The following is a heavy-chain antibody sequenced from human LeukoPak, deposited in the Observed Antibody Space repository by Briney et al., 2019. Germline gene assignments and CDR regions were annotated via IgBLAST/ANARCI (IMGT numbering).Heavy chain of an antibody. J-gene: IGHJ4*02. CDR2: ISGSGGST. CDR3: AKGKWLQLYYFDY. D-gene: IGHD5-24*01. Sequence: GGSLRLSCAASGFTFSSYAMSWVRQVPGKGLEWVSAISGSGGSTYYADSVKGRFTISRDNSKNTLYLQMNSLRAEDTAVYYCAKGKWLQLYYFDYWGQGTLVTVSS. V-gene: IGHV3-23*01. CDR1: GFTFSSYA.